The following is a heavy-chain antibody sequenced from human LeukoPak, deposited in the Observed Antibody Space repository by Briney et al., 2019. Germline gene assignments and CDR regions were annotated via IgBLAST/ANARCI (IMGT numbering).Heavy chain of an antibody. D-gene: IGHD3-3*01. CDR2: IYASGST. V-gene: IGHV4-61*02. CDR3: AREVIRSDAFDI. CDR1: GGSISSGSYY. Sequence: SQTLSLTCTVSGGSISSGSYYWSWIRQPAGKGLEWIGRIYASGSTNYNPSLKSRVTISVDTSKNQFSLKRSSVTAADTAVYYCAREVIRSDAFDIWGQGTMVTVSS. J-gene: IGHJ3*02.